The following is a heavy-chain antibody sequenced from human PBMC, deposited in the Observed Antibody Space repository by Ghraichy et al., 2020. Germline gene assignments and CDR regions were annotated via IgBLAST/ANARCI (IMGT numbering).Heavy chain of an antibody. CDR3: ARDITGNYSIDY. Sequence: GGSLRLSCAASGFTFSGHAMHCVRQAPGKGLEWVAFISDDGNRKHYADSVKDRFTISRDNSKNTLYVQMNSLRAEDTAMYFCARDITGNYSIDYWGQGTLVTVSS. CDR2: ISDDGNRK. D-gene: IGHD1-26*01. CDR1: GFTFSGHA. J-gene: IGHJ4*02. V-gene: IGHV3-30-3*01.